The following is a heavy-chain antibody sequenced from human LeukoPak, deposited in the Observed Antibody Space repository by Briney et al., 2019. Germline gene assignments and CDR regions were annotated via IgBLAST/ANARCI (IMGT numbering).Heavy chain of an antibody. CDR1: GGSISSYY. D-gene: IGHD3-22*01. J-gene: IGHJ5*02. Sequence: SETLSLTCTVSGGSISSYYWSWIRQPPGKGLEWIGYIYYSGSTNYNPSLKSRVTISVDTSKNQFSLKLSSVTAADTAVYYCARVLYYYDSSGYCWFDPWGQGTLVTVSS. CDR2: IYYSGST. CDR3: ARVLYYYDSSGYCWFDP. V-gene: IGHV4-59*01.